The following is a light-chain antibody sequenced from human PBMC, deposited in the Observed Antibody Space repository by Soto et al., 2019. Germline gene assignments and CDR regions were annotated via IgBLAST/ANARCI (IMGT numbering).Light chain of an antibody. CDR2: SAS. CDR1: QGISHY. J-gene: IGKJ2*01. Sequence: DIPMTQSPSSLSASVGDRVTITCRASQGISHYLGWYQQKPGEAPKLLIYSASSLQSGVPSKFSGAGSGTDFTLTISSLQPEDFATYYCQQYHSYPLTFGQGTKVEIK. V-gene: IGKV1-16*02. CDR3: QQYHSYPLT.